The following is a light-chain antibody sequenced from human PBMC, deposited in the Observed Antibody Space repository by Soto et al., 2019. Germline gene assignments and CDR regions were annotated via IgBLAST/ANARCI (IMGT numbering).Light chain of an antibody. Sequence: QSVLTQPPSVSGAPGQRVTISCTGSSSNIGAGYDVQWYQRLPGTAPKLLISGNHNRPSGVPDRFSGSKSGTSASLAITGLQAEDEADYYCQSYDSSLSGYVVFGGGTKVTVL. V-gene: IGLV1-40*01. CDR3: QSYDSSLSGYVV. CDR2: GNH. CDR1: SSNIGAGYD. J-gene: IGLJ2*01.